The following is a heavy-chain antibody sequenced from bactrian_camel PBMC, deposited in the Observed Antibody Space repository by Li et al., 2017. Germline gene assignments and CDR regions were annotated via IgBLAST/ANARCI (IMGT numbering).Heavy chain of an antibody. V-gene: IGHV3S56*01. CDR2: FESDGRT. Sequence: VQLVESGGGLVQPGGSLRLSCTASGFTRDRYCMGWFRQAPGKEREAVAAFESDGRTNYDDSVKGRFTISLDYAARTGYLQMDSLKPEDTAMYYCAAGDLACFGYIFDSDLYWAQGTQVTVS. CDR1: GFTRDRYC. D-gene: IGHD3*01. CDR3: AAGDLACFGYIFDSDLY. J-gene: IGHJ4*01.